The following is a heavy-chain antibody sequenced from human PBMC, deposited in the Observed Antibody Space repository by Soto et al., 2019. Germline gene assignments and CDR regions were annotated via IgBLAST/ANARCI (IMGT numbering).Heavy chain of an antibody. J-gene: IGHJ4*02. V-gene: IGHV3-15*07. CDR1: GFTFSNAW. CDR2: IKNKFDGGTS. D-gene: IGHD1-1*01. CDR3: TKQPFNWNDEGGH. Sequence: EVQLMESGGDLVKPGGSLRLSCATSGFTFSNAWMNWFRQAPGKGPEWVGRIKNKFDGGTSDYAAPVKGRFTISRDDSRNMLYLQMNSLETGDTGVYYCTKQPFNWNDEGGHWGPGSMVTVSS.